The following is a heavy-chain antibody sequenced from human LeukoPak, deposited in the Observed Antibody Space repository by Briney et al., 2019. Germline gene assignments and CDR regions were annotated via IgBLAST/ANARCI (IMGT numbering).Heavy chain of an antibody. CDR1: GYTFTSYD. J-gene: IGHJ4*02. Sequence: ASVKVSCKASGYTFTSYDITWVRQAPGQGPEWMGWISRNTVNTNYAQKLQGRVTLTTDTSTSTAYMELRSLRSDDTAVYYCVRGGSSSGYDFWGQGTLVTVSS. CDR3: VRGGSSSGYDF. CDR2: ISRNTVNT. D-gene: IGHD3-22*01. V-gene: IGHV1-18*01.